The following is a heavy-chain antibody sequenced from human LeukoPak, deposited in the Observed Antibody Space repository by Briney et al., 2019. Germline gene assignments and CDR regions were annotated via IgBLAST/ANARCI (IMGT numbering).Heavy chain of an antibody. CDR2: IYYSGRT. Sequence: PSETLSLTCTVSGGSISSSSYYWGWIRQPPGKGLEWIGSIYYSGRTYYNPSLKSRVTISVDTSKNQFSLKLSSVTAADTAVYYCASRTFGGVIVWGQGTLVTVSS. D-gene: IGHD3-16*02. CDR3: ASRTFGGVIV. V-gene: IGHV4-39*07. J-gene: IGHJ4*02. CDR1: GGSISSSSYY.